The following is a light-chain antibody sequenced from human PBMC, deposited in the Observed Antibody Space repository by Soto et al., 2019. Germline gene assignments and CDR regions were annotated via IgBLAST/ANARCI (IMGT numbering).Light chain of an antibody. CDR1: QSVSSY. CDR2: DAS. J-gene: IGKJ4*01. Sequence: EIVLTQSPATLSLSPGERATLSCRASQSVSSYLAWYQQKPGQAPRLLIYDASNRATGIPARFSGSGSGTDFTLTIRSLEPEDFAVYYCQQRSHWPPRWLTFGGGTKVEIK. CDR3: QQRSHWPPRWLT. V-gene: IGKV3-11*01.